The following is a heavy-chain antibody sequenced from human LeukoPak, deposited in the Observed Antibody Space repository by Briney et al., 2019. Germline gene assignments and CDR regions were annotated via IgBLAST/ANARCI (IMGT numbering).Heavy chain of an antibody. CDR3: AKVKWDSSGYFDY. V-gene: IGHV3-23*01. D-gene: IGHD3-22*01. Sequence: GGSLRLSCLTSGFTFSTNAMSWVRQAPGKGLEWISGISGSGASTYYADSVTGRFTISRDNSRNTLYLQMNSLRAEDTAIYYCAKVKWDSSGYFDYWGQGTLVTVSS. CDR1: GFTFSTNA. J-gene: IGHJ4*02. CDR2: ISGSGAST.